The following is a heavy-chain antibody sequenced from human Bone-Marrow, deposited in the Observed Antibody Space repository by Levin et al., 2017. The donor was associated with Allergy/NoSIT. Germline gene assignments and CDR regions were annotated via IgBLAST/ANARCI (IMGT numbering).Heavy chain of an antibody. J-gene: IGHJ4*02. CDR2: IFWDDEK. Sequence: SGPTLVKPTQTLTLTCTFSGFSLSSTSVGVGWFRQPPGKAPEWLALIFWDDEKRYSPSLHSRPTITKDSSKNQAVLTLTNMAPVDTAKYYCAHTRSIYFDYWGQGTLVTVSS. CDR3: AHTRSIYFDY. V-gene: IGHV2-5*02. CDR1: GFSLSSTSVG.